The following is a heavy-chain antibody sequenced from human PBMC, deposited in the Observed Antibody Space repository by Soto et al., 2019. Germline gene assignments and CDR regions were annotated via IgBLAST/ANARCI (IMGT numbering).Heavy chain of an antibody. Sequence: TLSLTCTVSGGSISSGGYYWSWIRQHPGKGLEWIGYIYYSGSTYYNPSLKSRVTISVDTSKNQFSLRLSSVTAADTAVYYCARDTIFREGFDYWGQGTLVTVSS. V-gene: IGHV4-31*03. CDR3: ARDTIFREGFDY. CDR1: GGSISSGGYY. J-gene: IGHJ4*02. CDR2: IYYSGST. D-gene: IGHD3-3*01.